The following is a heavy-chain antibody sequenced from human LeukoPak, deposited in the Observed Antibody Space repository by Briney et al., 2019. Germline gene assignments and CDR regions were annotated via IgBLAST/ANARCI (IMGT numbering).Heavy chain of an antibody. CDR3: AKDGGLWVSAHWGDS. CDR2: ITTSDGNT. CDR1: GFTFSSYT. V-gene: IGHV3-23*01. D-gene: IGHD7-27*01. J-gene: IGHJ4*02. Sequence: GSLQLSCAASGFTFSSYTMSWVRQAPGKGLEWVSTITTSDGNTYYADSVKGRFTVSRDNSKNTLFLQMNSLRAEDTAVYYCAKDGGLWVSAHWGDSWGRGTLVTVSS.